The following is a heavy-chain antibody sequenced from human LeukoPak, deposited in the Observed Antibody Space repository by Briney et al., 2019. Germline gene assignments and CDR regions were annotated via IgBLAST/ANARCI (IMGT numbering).Heavy chain of an antibody. D-gene: IGHD3-22*01. CDR2: INSDGSST. CDR3: ARVRTSYYDGRDAFDI. J-gene: IGHJ3*02. V-gene: IGHV3-74*01. Sequence: GGSLRLSCAASGFTFSSYWMHWVRQAPGKGLVWVSRINSDGSSTSYADSVKGRFTISRDNAKNTLYLQMNSLRAEDTAVYYCARVRTSYYDGRDAFDIWGQGTMVTVSS. CDR1: GFTFSSYW.